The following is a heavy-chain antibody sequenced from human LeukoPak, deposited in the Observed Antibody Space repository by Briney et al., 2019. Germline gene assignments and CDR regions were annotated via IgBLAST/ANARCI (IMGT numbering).Heavy chain of an antibody. Sequence: GGSLRLSCTAAGFTFGDFYMTWIRQAPGKGLEGILYISNRGSHVFYVDSVRGRFTISRDNNNNALYLQMSGLKAEATAVYSGARVPGGGQKDFSYYMDVWGKGTTVIVS. CDR3: ARVPGGGQKDFSYYMDV. CDR2: ISNRGSHV. D-gene: IGHD2/OR15-2a*01. CDR1: GFTFGDFY. V-gene: IGHV3-11*01. J-gene: IGHJ6*03.